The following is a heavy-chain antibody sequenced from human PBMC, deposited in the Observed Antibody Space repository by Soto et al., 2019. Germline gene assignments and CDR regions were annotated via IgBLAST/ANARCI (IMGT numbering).Heavy chain of an antibody. D-gene: IGHD5-12*01. CDR2: SIPIFGTA. J-gene: IGHJ6*02. CDR1: GGTFNNYP. V-gene: IGHV1-69*13. CDR3: ARGRGYSGDDHYYYFGMDV. Sequence: SVKVSCKASGGTFNNYPITWVRQAPGQGLEWMGGSIPIFGTANYAQKFQGRVTISVDESTSTAYMELSSLRSEDTAVYYCARGRGYSGDDHYYYFGMDVWGQGTTVTVSS.